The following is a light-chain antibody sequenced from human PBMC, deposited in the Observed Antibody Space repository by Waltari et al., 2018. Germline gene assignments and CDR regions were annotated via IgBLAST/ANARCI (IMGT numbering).Light chain of an antibody. CDR3: QVWDDIDEPVL. J-gene: IGLJ2*01. V-gene: IGLV3-21*03. Sequence: SYVLTQPPSVSVAPGKTAKISCGGNNIGRKSVPWYQQKPGQAPILVVFDDSDRPSGIPERFCGSNSGNTATLTIRRAEAGEEADYYCQVWDDIDEPVLFGGGTKLTV. CDR1: NIGRKS. CDR2: DDS.